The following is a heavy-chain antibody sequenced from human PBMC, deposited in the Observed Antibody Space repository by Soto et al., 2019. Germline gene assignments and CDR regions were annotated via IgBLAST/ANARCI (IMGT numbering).Heavy chain of an antibody. Sequence: APVKVSCKASGYTFTSYGISWVRQAPGQGLEWMGWISAYNGNTNYAQKLQGRVTMTTDTSTSTAYMELRSLRSDDTAVYYCAASVGARGYFDYWGQGTLVTVSS. V-gene: IGHV1-18*01. CDR1: GYTFTSYG. J-gene: IGHJ4*02. CDR3: AASVGARGYFDY. D-gene: IGHD1-26*01. CDR2: ISAYNGNT.